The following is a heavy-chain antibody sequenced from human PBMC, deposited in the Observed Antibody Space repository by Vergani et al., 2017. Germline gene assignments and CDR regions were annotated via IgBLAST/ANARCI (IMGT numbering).Heavy chain of an antibody. V-gene: IGHV4-39*02. CDR2: IYYSGST. D-gene: IGHD1-1*01. J-gene: IGHJ4*02. Sequence: QLQLQESGPGLVKPSETLSLTCTVSGGSISSSSYYWGWIRQPPGKGLERIGSIYYSGSTYYNPSLKSRVTISVDTSKNQFSLKLSSVTAADTAVYYCAREGSRTTSGALDYWGQGTLVTVSS. CDR3: AREGSRTTSGALDY. CDR1: GGSISSSSYY.